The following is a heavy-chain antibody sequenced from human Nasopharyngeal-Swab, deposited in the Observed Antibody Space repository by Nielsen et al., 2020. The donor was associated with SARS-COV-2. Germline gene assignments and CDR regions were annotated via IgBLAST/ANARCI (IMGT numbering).Heavy chain of an antibody. J-gene: IGHJ6*02. D-gene: IGHD3-9*01. CDR1: GYTFTSYD. Sequence: ASVKVSCKASGYTFTSYDIHWVRQATGQGLEWMGWMNPNSGNTGYAQKFQGRVTMTRNTSISTAYMALSSLRSEETAVYYCARGTTVRYFDWLFADYGMDVWGQGTTVTVSS. CDR3: ARGTTVRYFDWLFADYGMDV. CDR2: MNPNSGNT. V-gene: IGHV1-8*01.